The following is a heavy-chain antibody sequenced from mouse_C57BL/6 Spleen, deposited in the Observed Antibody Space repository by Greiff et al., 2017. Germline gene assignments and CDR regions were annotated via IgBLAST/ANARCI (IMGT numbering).Heavy chain of an antibody. CDR1: GYTFTSYW. J-gene: IGHJ2*01. CDR2: INPSNGGT. Sequence: VQLQQSVAELVRPGASVKLSCTASGYTFTSYWMHWVKQRPGQGLEWIGNINPSNGGTNYNEKFKSKATLTVDKSSSTAYMQLSSLTSEDSAVYYCARSRIYYDPVDYWGQGTTLTVSS. D-gene: IGHD2-4*01. CDR3: ARSRIYYDPVDY. V-gene: IGHV1-53*01.